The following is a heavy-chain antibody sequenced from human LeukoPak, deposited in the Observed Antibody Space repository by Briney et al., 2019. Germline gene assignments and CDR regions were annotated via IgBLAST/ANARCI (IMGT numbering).Heavy chain of an antibody. D-gene: IGHD6-13*01. Sequence: ASETLSLTCAVYGGSFSGYYWSWIRRPPGKGLEWIGEINHTGSTNYNPSLESRVTISVDTSKNQFSLKLSSVTAADTAVYYCARAAAGLRLNAFDIWGQGTMVTVSS. V-gene: IGHV4-34*01. CDR1: GGSFSGYY. J-gene: IGHJ3*02. CDR3: ARAAAGLRLNAFDI. CDR2: INHTGST.